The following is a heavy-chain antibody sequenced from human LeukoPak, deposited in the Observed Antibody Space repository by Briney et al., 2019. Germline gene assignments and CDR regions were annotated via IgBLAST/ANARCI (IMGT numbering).Heavy chain of an antibody. CDR2: ISSSGSTI. CDR1: GFTFRNYE. CDR3: VGGDSSGYYPIDY. D-gene: IGHD3-22*01. J-gene: IGHJ4*02. V-gene: IGHV3-48*03. Sequence: PGGSLRLSCAASGFTFRNYEMNWVRQAPGKGLEWVSYISSSGSTIYYADSVKGRFTISRDNAKNSLYLQMNSLRAEDTAVYYCVGGDSSGYYPIDYWGQGTLVTVSS.